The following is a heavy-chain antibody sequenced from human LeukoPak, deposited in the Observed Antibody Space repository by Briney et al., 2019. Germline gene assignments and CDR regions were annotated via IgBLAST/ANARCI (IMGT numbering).Heavy chain of an antibody. Sequence: SETLSLTCTVSGDSISSSNNYWGWIRQPPGKGLEWIGSFYYSGSTYYNASLKSRGTISVDTSKNQFSLKLSSLTAADTAVYYCARAAYCGGDCYLFDYWGQGTLVTVFS. CDR2: FYYSGST. CDR1: GDSISSSNNY. D-gene: IGHD2-21*02. J-gene: IGHJ4*02. CDR3: ARAAYCGGDCYLFDY. V-gene: IGHV4-39*01.